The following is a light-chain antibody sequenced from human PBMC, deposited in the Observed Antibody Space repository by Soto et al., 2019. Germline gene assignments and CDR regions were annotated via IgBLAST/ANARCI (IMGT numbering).Light chain of an antibody. CDR2: EGS. V-gene: IGLV2-14*02. CDR3: NSYTSSNTYV. Sequence: QSALTQPASVSGSPGQSITISCTGTSSNVGTYNLVSWYQQHSGKAPKLMIYEGSKRPSGVSNRFSGSKSGTTASLTISGLQAEDEADYYCNSYTSSNTYVFGSGTKVTVL. CDR1: SSNVGTYNL. J-gene: IGLJ1*01.